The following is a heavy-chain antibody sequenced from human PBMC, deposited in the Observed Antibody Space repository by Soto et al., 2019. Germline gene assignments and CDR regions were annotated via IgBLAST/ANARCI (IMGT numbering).Heavy chain of an antibody. V-gene: IGHV2-5*01. D-gene: IGHD3-16*01. CDR3: APRTSPRGMYYFDY. J-gene: IGHJ4*02. CDR1: GFSLSTSGVG. Sequence: QITLKESGPTLVKPTQTLTLTCTFSGFSLSTSGVGVGWIRQPPGKALEWLALIYWNDDKRYSPSLKSRPTITQDTSKNQVGLTMTNMDPVGTATYYLAPRTSPRGMYYFDYWGQGTLVTVSS. CDR2: IYWNDDK.